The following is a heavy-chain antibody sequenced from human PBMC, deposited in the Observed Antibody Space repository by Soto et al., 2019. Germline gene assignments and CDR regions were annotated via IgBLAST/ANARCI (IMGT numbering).Heavy chain of an antibody. Sequence: QVQLQESGPGLVKPSQTLSLTCTVSGGSISSGGYYCSWLRQHPVKGLEWIGSIYYSGSTYYNPSLMSRVTISVDTSKNQFSLKLTSVTAADTAVYYCARGSYGYKSGLYYFDYWGQGTLVTVSS. CDR2: IYYSGST. CDR3: ARGSYGYKSGLYYFDY. CDR1: GGSISSGGYY. J-gene: IGHJ4*02. D-gene: IGHD5-18*01. V-gene: IGHV4-31*03.